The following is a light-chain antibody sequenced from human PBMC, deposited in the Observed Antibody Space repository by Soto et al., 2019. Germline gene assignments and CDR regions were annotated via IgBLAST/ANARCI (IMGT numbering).Light chain of an antibody. Sequence: VLTQPPSASGTPGQRVTISCSGSSSNIGTNYVYWYKQLPGTAPKLLIYCNDQRPSGVPDRLSGSKSGTSASLAISGLRSEDEADYYCATRDNSPSRWVFGGGTKVTVL. CDR2: CND. J-gene: IGLJ3*02. CDR1: SSNIGTNY. V-gene: IGLV1-47*02. CDR3: ATRDNSPSRWV.